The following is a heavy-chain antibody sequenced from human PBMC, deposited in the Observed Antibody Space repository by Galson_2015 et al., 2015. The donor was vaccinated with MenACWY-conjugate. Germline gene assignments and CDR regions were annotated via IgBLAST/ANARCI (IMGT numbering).Heavy chain of an antibody. CDR1: GGSVGSSRYS. V-gene: IGHV4-39*07. D-gene: IGHD1-26*01. CDR2: FYYSGST. CDR3: ARQNTGGYFTSGYYFNY. J-gene: IGHJ4*02. Sequence: ETLSLTCTVSGGSVGSSRYSWGWIRQPPGKGLEWIGSFYYSGSTYYNPSLKSRVTISADRSKKQFSLILSSATAADTAIYYCARQNTGGYFTSGYYFNYWGQGSLVTVSS.